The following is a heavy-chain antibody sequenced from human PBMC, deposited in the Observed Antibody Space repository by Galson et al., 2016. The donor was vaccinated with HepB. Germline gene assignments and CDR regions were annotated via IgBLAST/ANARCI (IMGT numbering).Heavy chain of an antibody. CDR2: IYTSGST. D-gene: IGHD3-22*01. Sequence: TLSLTCTVSGGSISIGTYYGSWIRQPAGQGLECIGRIYTSGSTNYASSAKSRVTRAVDTSKNQFSLKLGSVTATDTAVYYCASDTCFYRSSCSTYWYLDLWGRGTLVTVSS. CDR3: ASDTCFYRSSCSTYWYLDL. J-gene: IGHJ2*01. CDR1: GGSISIGTYY. V-gene: IGHV4-61*02.